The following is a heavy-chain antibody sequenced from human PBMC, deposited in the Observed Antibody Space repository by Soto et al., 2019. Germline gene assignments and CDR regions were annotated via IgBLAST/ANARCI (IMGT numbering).Heavy chain of an antibody. CDR1: GYTFTSYG. J-gene: IGHJ6*03. CDR3: ARGGIQWLVKDYYYMDV. D-gene: IGHD6-19*01. CDR2: INPNGGST. V-gene: IGHV1-46*01. Sequence: ASVKVSCKASGYTFTSYGISWVRQAPGQGLEWMGIINPNGGSTSYAQKFQGRVTMTRDTSTSTVYMELSSLRSEDTAVYYCARGGIQWLVKDYYYMDVGGKGTTVTVSS.